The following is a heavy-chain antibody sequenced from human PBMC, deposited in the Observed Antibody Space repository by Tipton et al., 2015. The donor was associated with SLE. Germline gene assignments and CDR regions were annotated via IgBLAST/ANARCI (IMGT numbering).Heavy chain of an antibody. CDR2: IYYSGST. Sequence: TLSLTCTVSGGSISSGGYYWSWIRQHPGKGLEWIGYIYYSGSTYYNPSLKSRVTISVDTSKNQFSLKLSSVTAADTAVYYCARESPAYYYDSSGYTYYYYYYMDVWGKGTTVTVSS. D-gene: IGHD3-22*01. J-gene: IGHJ6*03. CDR3: ARESPAYYYDSSGYTYYYYYYMDV. V-gene: IGHV4-31*03. CDR1: GGSISSGGYY.